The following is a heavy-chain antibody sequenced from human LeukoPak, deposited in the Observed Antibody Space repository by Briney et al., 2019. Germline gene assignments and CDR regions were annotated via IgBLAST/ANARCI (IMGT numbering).Heavy chain of an antibody. CDR2: ISSSSSYI. Sequence: PGGSLRLSCAGSGFTFTTFSMNWVRQAPGKGLEWVSSISSSSSYIYYADSVKGRFTISRDNAKNSLYLQMNSLRAEDTAVYYCARETYYYDSSGYPWGQGTLVTVSS. CDR1: GFTFTTFS. CDR3: ARETYYYDSSGYP. V-gene: IGHV3-21*01. J-gene: IGHJ5*02. D-gene: IGHD3-22*01.